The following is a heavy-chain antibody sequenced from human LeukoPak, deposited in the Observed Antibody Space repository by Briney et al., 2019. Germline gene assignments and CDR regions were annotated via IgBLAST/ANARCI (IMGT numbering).Heavy chain of an antibody. V-gene: IGHV3-23*01. J-gene: IGHJ3*01. Sequence: GGSLTLSCAAAGFTFTSYAMSCVRHAPGKGLEWVSAIIGSGGSTYYADSVKGRFTISRDNSKNTLFLHMNSLRAENTAVYYCARDWGTTYDSSGYPVWGQGTMVAVSS. CDR2: IIGSGGST. CDR1: GFTFTSYA. D-gene: IGHD3-22*01. CDR3: ARDWGTTYDSSGYPV.